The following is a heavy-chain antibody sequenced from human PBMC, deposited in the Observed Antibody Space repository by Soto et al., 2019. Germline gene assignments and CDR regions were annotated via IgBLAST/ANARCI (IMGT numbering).Heavy chain of an antibody. Sequence: EVQLEETGGGLIQPGGSLRLSCAASGFTVSSNYMSWVRQAPGKGLEWVSVIYSGGSTYYADSVKGRFTISRDNSKNTLYLQMNSLRAEDTAVYYCARVNPYYYGSGSYRAVRRKSYYFDYWGQGTLVTVSS. D-gene: IGHD3-10*01. CDR3: ARVNPYYYGSGSYRAVRRKSYYFDY. CDR1: GFTVSSNY. J-gene: IGHJ4*02. CDR2: IYSGGST. V-gene: IGHV3-53*02.